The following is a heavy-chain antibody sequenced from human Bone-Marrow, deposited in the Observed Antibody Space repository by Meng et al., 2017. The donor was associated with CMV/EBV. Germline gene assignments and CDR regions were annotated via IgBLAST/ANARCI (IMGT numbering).Heavy chain of an antibody. CDR3: ARGKVGAQYGPYYYGMDV. Sequence: GESLKISCAASGFSVSSNYMSWVRQAPGKGLEWVSVIYSGTNTDYADSVKGRFTISSDNSKNTLYLQMNSLRAEDTAVYCCARGKVGAQYGPYYYGMDVWGQGTTVTVSS. D-gene: IGHD1-26*01. CDR2: IYSGTNT. CDR1: GFSVSSNY. J-gene: IGHJ6*01. V-gene: IGHV3-53*01.